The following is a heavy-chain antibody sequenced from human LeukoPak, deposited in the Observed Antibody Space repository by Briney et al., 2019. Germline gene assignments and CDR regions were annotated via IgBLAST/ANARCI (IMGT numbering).Heavy chain of an antibody. CDR3: ARENIVVVPAAIVKRYYYYYMDV. J-gene: IGHJ6*03. Sequence: SETLSLTCTVSGGSISSYYWNLIRQPAGKGLEWIGRIYTSGSTNYNPSLKSRVTMSVDTSKNQFSLKLSSVTAADTAVYYCARENIVVVPAAIVKRYYYYYMDVWGKGTTVTVSS. CDR2: IYTSGST. CDR1: GGSISSYY. V-gene: IGHV4-4*07. D-gene: IGHD2-2*01.